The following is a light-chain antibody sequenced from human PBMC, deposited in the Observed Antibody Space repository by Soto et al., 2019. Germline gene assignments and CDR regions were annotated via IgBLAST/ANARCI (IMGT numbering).Light chain of an antibody. CDR3: QQANSFPLT. CDR1: QGIGNY. J-gene: IGKJ4*01. CDR2: AAS. Sequence: DIQMTQSPSSLSASVGDRVTITCRASQGIGNYLAWYQQKSGKVPKLLIYAASTLQSGVPSRFSGSRSGTDFTLTISSLQPEDVETYYCQQANSFPLTFGGGTKVDIK. V-gene: IGKV1-27*01.